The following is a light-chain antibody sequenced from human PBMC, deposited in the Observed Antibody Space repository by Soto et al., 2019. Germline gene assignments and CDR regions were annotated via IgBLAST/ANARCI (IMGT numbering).Light chain of an antibody. J-gene: IGKJ4*01. CDR2: DAS. CDR1: QSVSSS. Sequence: EVVLTQSPATLSLSPGERATLSCRASQSVSSSLAWYQQQPGQAPRLLIYDASNRATGIPARFSGSGSGTDFTLTIISLEPEDFAVYYCQQRTNWPLTFGGGNKVEIK. CDR3: QQRTNWPLT. V-gene: IGKV3-11*01.